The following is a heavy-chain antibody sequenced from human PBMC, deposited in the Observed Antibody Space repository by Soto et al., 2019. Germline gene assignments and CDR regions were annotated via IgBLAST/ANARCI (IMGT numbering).Heavy chain of an antibody. V-gene: IGHV4-30-4*01. CDR1: GGSISSGDYY. CDR2: IYYSGST. Sequence: KTSETLSLTCTVSGGSISSGDYYWSWIRQPPGKGLEWIGYIYYSGSTYYNPSLKSRVTISVDTSKNQFSLKLSSVTAADTAVYYCARSSYCSGGSCYLYFDYWGQGTLVTVS. J-gene: IGHJ4*02. D-gene: IGHD2-15*01. CDR3: ARSSYCSGGSCYLYFDY.